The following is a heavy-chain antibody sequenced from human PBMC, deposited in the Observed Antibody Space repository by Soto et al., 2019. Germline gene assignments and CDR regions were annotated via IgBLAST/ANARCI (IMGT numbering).Heavy chain of an antibody. Sequence: QVQLVQSGAEVKKPGSSVKVSCKASGGTFSSYAISWVRQAPGQGLEWMGGIIPIFGTANYAQKFQGRVTITADKSTSTAYMELSRLRSEDTAVYYCARRGYSYGGRAFDIWGQGTMVTVSS. CDR2: IIPIFGTA. D-gene: IGHD5-18*01. J-gene: IGHJ3*02. CDR3: ARRGYSYGGRAFDI. CDR1: GGTFSSYA. V-gene: IGHV1-69*06.